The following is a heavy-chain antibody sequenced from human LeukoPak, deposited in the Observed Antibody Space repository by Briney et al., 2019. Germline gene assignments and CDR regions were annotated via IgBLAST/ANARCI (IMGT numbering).Heavy chain of an antibody. CDR3: ASSPVDTAMGVDY. J-gene: IGHJ4*02. D-gene: IGHD5-18*01. CDR1: GGSFSGYY. V-gene: IGHV4-34*01. CDR2: INHSGST. Sequence: PSETLSLTCAVYGGSFSGYYWSWIRQPPGKGLEWIGEINHSGSTNYNPSLKSRVTISEDTSKNQFSLKLSSVTAADTAVYYCASSPVDTAMGVDYWGQGTLVTVSS.